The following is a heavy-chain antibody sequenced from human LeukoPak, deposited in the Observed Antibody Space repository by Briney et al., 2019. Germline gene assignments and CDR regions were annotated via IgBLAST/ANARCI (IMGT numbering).Heavy chain of an antibody. CDR2: IYYSGST. CDR1: GGSISSSSYY. Sequence: PSETLSLTCTVSGGSISSSSYYWGWIRQPPGKGLEWIGSIYYSGSTYYNPSLKSRVTISVDTPKNQFSLKLSSVTAADTAVYYCARQGEYSSSSYWFDPWGQGTLVTVSS. J-gene: IGHJ5*02. D-gene: IGHD6-6*01. CDR3: ARQGEYSSSSYWFDP. V-gene: IGHV4-39*01.